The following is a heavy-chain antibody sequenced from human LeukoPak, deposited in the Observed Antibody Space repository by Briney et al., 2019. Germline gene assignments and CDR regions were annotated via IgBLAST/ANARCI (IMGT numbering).Heavy chain of an antibody. Sequence: PSETLSLTCTVSGGSISSYYWSWIRQPAGKGLEWIGRIYTSGSTNYNPSLKSRVTMSVDTSKNQFSLKLSSVTAADTAVYYCARAISYGYGSYYYYYGMDVWGQGTTVTVSS. CDR3: ARAISYGYGSYYYYYGMDV. CDR1: GGSISSYY. J-gene: IGHJ6*02. D-gene: IGHD5-18*01. CDR2: IYTSGST. V-gene: IGHV4-4*07.